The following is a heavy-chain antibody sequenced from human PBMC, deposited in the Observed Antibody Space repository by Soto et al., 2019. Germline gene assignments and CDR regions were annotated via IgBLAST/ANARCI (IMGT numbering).Heavy chain of an antibody. V-gene: IGHV1-69*01. Sequence: QVQLVQSGAEVKKTGSSVKVSCKTSGGTFSTFGISWVRQAPGQGLEWMGGIITFFGTAYYSQKFEDRITITADESTNTVYMDLRSLTSEDTAIYYCARTAPMDAGDKYYYDFWGQGALVTVSS. D-gene: IGHD3-16*01. J-gene: IGHJ4*02. CDR2: IITFFGTA. CDR1: GGTFSTFG. CDR3: ARTAPMDAGDKYYYDF.